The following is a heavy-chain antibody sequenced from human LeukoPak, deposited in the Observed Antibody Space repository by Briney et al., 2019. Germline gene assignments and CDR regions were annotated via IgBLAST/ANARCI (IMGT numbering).Heavy chain of an antibody. D-gene: IGHD4-17*01. CDR1: GYSLTDLS. V-gene: IGHV1-24*01. J-gene: IGHJ4*02. CDR3: AKSHGDYGLLDY. Sequence: GASVKVSCKVSGYSLTDLSLHWGRRAPGKGLEWMGSFDPEDGEPIYAQKFQGRLSMTEDTSKDTGYLELRTLRSEDTALYYCAKSHGDYGLLDYWGQGTLVTVSS. CDR2: FDPEDGEP.